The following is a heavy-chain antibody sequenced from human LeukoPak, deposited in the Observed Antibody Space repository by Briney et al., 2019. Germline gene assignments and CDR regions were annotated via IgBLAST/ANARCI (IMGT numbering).Heavy chain of an antibody. J-gene: IGHJ5*02. CDR3: ASGGRYVDTAFGRFNP. CDR2: LHYSGRT. V-gene: IGHV4-59*01. CDR1: GDSISSYY. D-gene: IGHD5-18*01. Sequence: SETLSLTCTVSGDSISSYYWNWIRQPPGKGLEWIGYLHYSGRTNYNPSLKSRVTISLDTSKSQLSLKLTSVTAADTAVYYCASGGRYVDTAFGRFNPWGQGTLVSVSS.